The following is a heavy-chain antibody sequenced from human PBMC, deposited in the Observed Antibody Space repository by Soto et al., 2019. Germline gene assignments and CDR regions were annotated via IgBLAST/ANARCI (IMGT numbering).Heavy chain of an antibody. Sequence: GASVKVSCKASGGTFSNYAINWVRQAPGQGLEWMGGIIPLFPTANYARKFQGRVTITADGSTSTAYMELTSLRSEDTAVYYCARDSVGSHVFDYWGQGTLVTVSS. V-gene: IGHV1-69*13. CDR1: GGTFSNYA. CDR3: ARDSVGSHVFDY. D-gene: IGHD6-13*01. CDR2: IIPLFPTA. J-gene: IGHJ4*02.